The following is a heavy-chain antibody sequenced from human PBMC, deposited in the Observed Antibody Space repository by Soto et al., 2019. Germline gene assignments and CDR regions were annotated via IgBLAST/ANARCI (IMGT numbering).Heavy chain of an antibody. V-gene: IGHV1-69*01. D-gene: IGHD2-21*02. CDR3: AREVGYGDFSAALLD. CDR2: IITLFGTS. J-gene: IGHJ4*02. Sequence: VQLMQSGAEVKKPGSSVKVSCKASGGTFSSHSINWVRQAPGQGLEWMGVIITLFGTSNYAQNFQGRVTITADQSTSTAYMELNSLTSDDTAVYYWAREVGYGDFSAALLDWGQGTLVTVSS. CDR1: GGTFSSHS.